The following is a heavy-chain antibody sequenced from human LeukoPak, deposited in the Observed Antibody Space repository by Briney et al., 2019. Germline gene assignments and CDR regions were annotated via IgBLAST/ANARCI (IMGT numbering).Heavy chain of an antibody. Sequence: GGSLRLSCAASGFTFSSYMMTWVRQAPGKGLEWVSATSGPGGSRDYADSVKGRFTISRDNSKNTLYLQMNSLRAEDTAIYYCAKKVGLVSAPLYYFDLWGQGTLVTVSS. CDR2: TSGPGGSR. J-gene: IGHJ4*02. CDR3: AKKVGLVSAPLYYFDL. V-gene: IGHV3-23*01. D-gene: IGHD6-6*01. CDR1: GFTFSSYM.